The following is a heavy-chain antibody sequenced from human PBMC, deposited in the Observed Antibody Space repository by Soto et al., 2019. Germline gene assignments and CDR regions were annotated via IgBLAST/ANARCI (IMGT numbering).Heavy chain of an antibody. D-gene: IGHD5-18*01. CDR1: GYTFTSYG. CDR2: ISAYNGNT. Sequence: QVQLVQSGAEVKKPGASVKVSCKASGYTFTSYGISWVRQAPGHVLEWMGWISAYNGNTNYAQKLQGRVTMTTDTSTSTAYMELRSLRSDDTAVYYCARDVYSYGYYYYGMDVWGQGTTVTVSS. V-gene: IGHV1-18*01. CDR3: ARDVYSYGYYYYGMDV. J-gene: IGHJ6*02.